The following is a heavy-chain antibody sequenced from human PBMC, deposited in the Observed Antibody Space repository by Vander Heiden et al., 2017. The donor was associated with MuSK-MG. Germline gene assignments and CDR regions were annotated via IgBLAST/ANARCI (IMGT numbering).Heavy chain of an antibody. D-gene: IGHD3-10*01. Sequence: EVQLVESGGGLVQPGGSLRLSCAASGFTFSSYSMNWVRQAPGKGLEWVSYISSSSSTIYYADSVKGRFTISRDNAKNSLYLQMNSLRAEDTALYYGARRTFYIDYWGQGTLVPVS. CDR2: ISSSSSTI. CDR3: ARRTFYIDY. CDR1: GFTFSSYS. J-gene: IGHJ4*02. V-gene: IGHV3-48*04.